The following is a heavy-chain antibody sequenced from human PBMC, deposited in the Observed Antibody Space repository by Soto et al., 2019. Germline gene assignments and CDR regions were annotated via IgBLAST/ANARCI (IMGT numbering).Heavy chain of an antibody. CDR1: GFTFEDYA. V-gene: IGHV3-9*01. CDR2: ISWDSRSV. J-gene: IGHJ3*02. Sequence: GGSLRLSCAVSGFTFEDYAMHWVRQAPGKGLGWVSGISWDSRSVAYADSVKGRFTISRDNAENSLHLQMNSLRAEDTAVYYCAKDSIRRSFSRSSTRARDAFDIWGQGTMVTVSS. CDR3: AKDSIRRSFSRSSTRARDAFDI. D-gene: IGHD6-6*01.